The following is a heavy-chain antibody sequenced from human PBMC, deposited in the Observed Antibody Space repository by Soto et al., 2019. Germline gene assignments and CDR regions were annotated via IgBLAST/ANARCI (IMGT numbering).Heavy chain of an antibody. CDR1: GYSFTSYW. Sequence: PGESLKISCKGSGYSFTSYWISWVRQMPGKGLEWMGRIDPSDSYTNYSPSFQGHVTISADKSISTAYLQWSSLKASDTAMYYCARQYYYGSGSYYNPDYYGMDVWGQGTTVTV. CDR2: IDPSDSYT. V-gene: IGHV5-10-1*01. J-gene: IGHJ6*02. D-gene: IGHD3-10*01. CDR3: ARQYYYGSGSYYNPDYYGMDV.